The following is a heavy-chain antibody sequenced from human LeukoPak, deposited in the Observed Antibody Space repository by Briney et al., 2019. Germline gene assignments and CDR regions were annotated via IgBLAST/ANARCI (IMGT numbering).Heavy chain of an antibody. CDR1: GFTFSNYA. J-gene: IGHJ4*02. CDR2: IAVSSGIT. CDR3: AKKGSGLTGTTVGLDY. D-gene: IGHD1-20*01. Sequence: GGSLRLSCDAFGFTFSNYAMSWVRQAPGKGLEWVAAIAVSSGITNYANSVKGRFTISRDDSKNTLYLQMNSLRGEDTAVYYCAKKGSGLTGTTVGLDYWGQGTLVTVSS. V-gene: IGHV3-23*01.